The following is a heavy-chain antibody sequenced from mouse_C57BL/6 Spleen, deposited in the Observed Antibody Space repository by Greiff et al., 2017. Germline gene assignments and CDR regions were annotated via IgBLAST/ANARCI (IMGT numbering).Heavy chain of an antibody. CDR2: INPSSGYT. D-gene: IGHD2-4*01. V-gene: IGHV1-4*01. CDR3: ARFDYDMNWDFDV. CDR1: GYTFTSYT. Sequence: VQLQQSGAELARPGASVKMSCKASGYTFTSYTMHWVKQRPGQGLEWIGYINPSSGYTKYNQKFKDKATLTADKSSSTAYMQLSSLTSEDSAVYYCARFDYDMNWDFDVWGTGTTVTVSS. J-gene: IGHJ1*03.